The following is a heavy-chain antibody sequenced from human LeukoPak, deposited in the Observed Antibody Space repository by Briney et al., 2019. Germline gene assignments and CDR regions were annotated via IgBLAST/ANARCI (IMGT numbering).Heavy chain of an antibody. J-gene: IGHJ6*02. CDR2: ISYDGSNK. D-gene: IGHD3-10*01. Sequence: GGSLRLSCAASGFTFSSYGMHWVRKAPGKGLEWVAVISYDGSNKYYADSVKGRFTISRDNSKNTLYLQMNSLRAEDTAVYYCAKDLYYYASYYYYGMDVWGQGTTVTVSS. CDR3: AKDLYYYASYYYYGMDV. CDR1: GFTFSSYG. V-gene: IGHV3-30*18.